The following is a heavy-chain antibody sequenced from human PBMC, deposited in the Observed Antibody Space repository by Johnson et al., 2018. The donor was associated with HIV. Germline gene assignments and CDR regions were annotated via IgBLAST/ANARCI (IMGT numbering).Heavy chain of an antibody. Sequence: LVESGGGVVQPGRSLRLSCAASRFTFSSYAMHWVRQAPGKGLEWVANIKQDGSEKYYVDSVKGRFTISRDNAKNSLYLQMNSLRAEDTAVYYCARDSSLTRIWGQGTMVTVSS. CDR1: RFTFSSYA. CDR2: IKQDGSEK. V-gene: IGHV3-7*03. J-gene: IGHJ3*02. D-gene: IGHD6-6*01. CDR3: ARDSSLTRI.